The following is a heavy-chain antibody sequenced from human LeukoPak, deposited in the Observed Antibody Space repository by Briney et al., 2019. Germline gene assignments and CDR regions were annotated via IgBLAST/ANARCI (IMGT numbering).Heavy chain of an antibody. J-gene: IGHJ3*02. V-gene: IGHV3-30*02. CDR3: AKGGGSKLKDAFDI. Sequence: PGGSLRLSCAASGFSFSSYVMHWVRQAPGKGLEWVAVIWHDGTNKYYADSVKGRFTISRDNSKNTLDVQMNSLRAEDTAVYYCAKGGGSKLKDAFDIWGQGTVVAVSA. D-gene: IGHD5-12*01. CDR1: GFSFSSYV. CDR2: IWHDGTNK.